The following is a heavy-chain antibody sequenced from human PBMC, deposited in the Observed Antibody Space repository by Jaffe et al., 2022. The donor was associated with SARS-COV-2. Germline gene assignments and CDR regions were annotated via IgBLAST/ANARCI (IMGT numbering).Heavy chain of an antibody. CDR3: ARLGCSGGSCYFAFYYYYGMDV. D-gene: IGHD2-15*01. CDR2: IYYSGST. CDR1: GGSISSSSYY. Sequence: QLQLQESGPGLVKPSETLSLTCTVSGGSISSSSYYWGWIRQPPGKGLEWIGSIYYSGSTYYNPSLKSRVTISVDTSKNQFSLKLSSVTAADTAVYYCARLGCSGGSCYFAFYYYYGMDVWGQGTTVTVSS. J-gene: IGHJ6*02. V-gene: IGHV4-39*01.